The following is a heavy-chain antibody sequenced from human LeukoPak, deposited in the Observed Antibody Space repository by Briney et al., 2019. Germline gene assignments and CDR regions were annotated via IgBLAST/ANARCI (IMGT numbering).Heavy chain of an antibody. V-gene: IGHV3-23*01. CDR2: ISGSGGST. Sequence: GGSLRLSCAASGFNFSDYYMSWIRQAPGKGLEWVSAISGSGGSTYYADSVKGRFTISRDNFKNTLYLQMSSLRAEDTAVYYCAKDDYDFWSGYYGSGPFDYWGQGTLVTVSS. J-gene: IGHJ4*02. CDR3: AKDDYDFWSGYYGSGPFDY. D-gene: IGHD3-3*01. CDR1: GFNFSDYY.